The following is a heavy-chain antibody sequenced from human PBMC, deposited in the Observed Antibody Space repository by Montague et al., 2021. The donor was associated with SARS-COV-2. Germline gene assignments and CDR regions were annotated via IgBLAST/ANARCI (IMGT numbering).Heavy chain of an antibody. V-gene: IGHV4-39*02. CDR2: IYDSGST. CDR3: ARRGRKLLPVATTIGGFDI. J-gene: IGHJ3*02. Sequence: SETLSLTCTVSGGSISSSNYYWDWIRQPPGKGLEWIRSIYDSGSTYYNPSLKSRVTISVDTSKNHLSLKLSSVTAADTAVYYCARRGRKLLPVATTIGGFDIWGQGTMVTVSS. CDR1: GGSISSSNYY. D-gene: IGHD5-12*01.